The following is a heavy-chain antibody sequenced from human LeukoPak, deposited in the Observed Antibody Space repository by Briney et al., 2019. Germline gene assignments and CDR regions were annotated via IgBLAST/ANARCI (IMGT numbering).Heavy chain of an antibody. D-gene: IGHD5/OR15-5a*01. CDR3: AREGGEEDIMSH. Sequence: PSQTLSLTCTVSGGSISSGDYYWSWIRQPPGKGLEWIGYIYYSGSTYYNPSLKSRVTISVDTSKNQFSLKLSSVTAADTAVYYRAREGGEEDIMSHWGQGTLVTVSS. CDR1: GGSISSGDYY. V-gene: IGHV4-30-4*01. J-gene: IGHJ4*02. CDR2: IYYSGST.